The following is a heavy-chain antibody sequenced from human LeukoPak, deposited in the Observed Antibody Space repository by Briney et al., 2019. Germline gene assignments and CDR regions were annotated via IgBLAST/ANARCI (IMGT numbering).Heavy chain of an antibody. CDR1: GFTFSSYS. D-gene: IGHD3-3*01. V-gene: IGHV3-21*01. J-gene: IGHJ5*02. Sequence: GGSLRLSCAASGFTFSSYSMNWVRQAPGRGLEWVSSISSSSSYIYYADSVKGRFTISRDNAKNSLYLQMNSLRAEDTAVYYCARATYYDFWSGYSWVNWFDPWGQGTLVTVSS. CDR2: ISSSSSYI. CDR3: ARATYYDFWSGYSWVNWFDP.